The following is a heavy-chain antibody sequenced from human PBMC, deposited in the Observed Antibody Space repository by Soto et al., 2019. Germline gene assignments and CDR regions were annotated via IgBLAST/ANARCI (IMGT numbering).Heavy chain of an antibody. Sequence: PGGSLSLSWVASGCTFSDYAMNWVRQAPGKGLEWVSWFGITGKSGDYADSVRGRFTMSRDNARNSVHLQMSSLRDEDTAVYYCARDHYYAFDIWGQGTMVTV. CDR2: FGITGKSG. V-gene: IGHV3-48*02. D-gene: IGHD1-26*01. CDR3: ARDHYYAFDI. J-gene: IGHJ3*02. CDR1: GCTFSDYA.